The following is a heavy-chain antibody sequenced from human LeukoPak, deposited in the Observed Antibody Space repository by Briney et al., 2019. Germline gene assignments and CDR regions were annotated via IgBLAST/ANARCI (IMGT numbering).Heavy chain of an antibody. V-gene: IGHV5-51*01. D-gene: IGHD7-27*01. Sequence: GASLKISCKASGYSFTSYWIGWVRQMPGKGLEWMGIIYPGDSDTSYSPSFQGQVTISADKSINTAYLQWSSLKAADTAMYYCARSRAPGAADAFDIWGQGTMVTVSS. CDR3: ARSRAPGAADAFDI. CDR1: GYSFTSYW. J-gene: IGHJ3*02. CDR2: IYPGDSDT.